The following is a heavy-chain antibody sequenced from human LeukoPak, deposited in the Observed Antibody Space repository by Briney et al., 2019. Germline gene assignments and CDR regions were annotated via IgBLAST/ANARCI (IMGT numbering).Heavy chain of an antibody. Sequence: GRSMRLSCAASGFTVSSNYMSWVRQAPGKGLEWVSVIYTSGSTYYADSVKGRFTISRDNSKNTLYLQMNSLRAEDTAVYYCARARQTYYYDSSGFYFDYWGQRTLVTVSS. CDR2: IYTSGST. J-gene: IGHJ4*02. CDR1: GFTVSSNY. V-gene: IGHV3-53*01. CDR3: ARARQTYYYDSSGFYFDY. D-gene: IGHD3-22*01.